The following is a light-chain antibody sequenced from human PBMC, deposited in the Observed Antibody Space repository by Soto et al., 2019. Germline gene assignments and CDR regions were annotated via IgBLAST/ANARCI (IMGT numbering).Light chain of an antibody. J-gene: IGKJ2*01. CDR2: DAS. Sequence: EVVLTQSPATLSLSPGERATLSCRASQTLANYLAWYQQRPGQAPRLLIYDASNRATGIPARFSGSGSGTDFTLTISSLEPEDSAVYYCQQRSDSYTFGQGTTPEIK. CDR3: QQRSDSYT. V-gene: IGKV3-11*01. CDR1: QTLANY.